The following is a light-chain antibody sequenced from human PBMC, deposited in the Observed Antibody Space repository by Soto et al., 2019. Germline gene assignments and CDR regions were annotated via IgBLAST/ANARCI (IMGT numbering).Light chain of an antibody. CDR3: QQYNNWWT. CDR1: QSVNNN. J-gene: IGKJ1*01. Sequence: EIVMTQSPATLSVSPGERATLSCRASQSVNNNLAWYQQKPGQAPRLLIYGASTRATGIPARFSGSVAGSDFTLTNSSLQSEDFAIYNCQQYNNWWTFGQGTKVEIK. CDR2: GAS. V-gene: IGKV3-15*01.